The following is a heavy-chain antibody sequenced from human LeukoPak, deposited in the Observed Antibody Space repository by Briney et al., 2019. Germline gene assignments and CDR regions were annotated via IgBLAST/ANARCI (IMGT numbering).Heavy chain of an antibody. D-gene: IGHD7-27*01. Sequence: SETLSLTCTVSGGPISSSSYYWGWIRQPPGKGLEWIGSIYYSGSTYYNPSLKSRVTISVDTSKNQFSLKLSSVTAADTAVYYCARDLTGRLDYWGQGALVTVSS. CDR2: IYYSGST. CDR3: ARDLTGRLDY. V-gene: IGHV4-39*02. CDR1: GGPISSSSYY. J-gene: IGHJ4*02.